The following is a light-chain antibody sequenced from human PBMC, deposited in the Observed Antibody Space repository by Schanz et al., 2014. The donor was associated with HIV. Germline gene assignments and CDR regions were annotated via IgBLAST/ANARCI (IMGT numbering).Light chain of an antibody. V-gene: IGLV1-44*01. CDR3: ATWDDSLKGWV. CDR2: SDN. Sequence: QSVVTQPPSASGTPGQRVTISCSGSSSNIGSNTVNWYQHLPGSAPQLLIYSDNQRPSRVPDRFFGSKSGTSASLAISGLQSEDEADFYCATWDDSLKGWVFGGGTKLTVL. J-gene: IGLJ3*02. CDR1: SSNIGSNT.